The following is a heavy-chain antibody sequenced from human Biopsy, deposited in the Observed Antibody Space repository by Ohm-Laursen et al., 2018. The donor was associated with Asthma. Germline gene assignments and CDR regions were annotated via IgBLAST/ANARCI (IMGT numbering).Heavy chain of an antibody. CDR2: IWYDGSNK. CDR3: ARDKPSHIDYYYSMDV. Sequence: SLRLSCSASGFTFSSYGMHWVRQAPGKGLEWVAVIWYDGSNKYYADSVKGRFAISRGNSKNTLYLQMNSLRAEDTAVYYCARDKPSHIDYYYSMDVWGQGTTVTVSS. V-gene: IGHV3-33*01. CDR1: GFTFSSYG. J-gene: IGHJ6*02.